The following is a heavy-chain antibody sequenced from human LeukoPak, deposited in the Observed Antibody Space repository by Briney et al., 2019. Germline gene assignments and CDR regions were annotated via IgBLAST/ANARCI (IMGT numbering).Heavy chain of an antibody. D-gene: IGHD3-10*01. Sequence: GASVKVSCKASGYTFTSYYMHWVRQAPGQGLEWMGRIIPIFGTANYAQKFQGRVTITTDESTSTAYMELSSLRSEDTAVYYCARAPLWFGELWGYYFDYWGQGTLVTVSS. J-gene: IGHJ4*02. V-gene: IGHV1-69*05. CDR1: GYTFTSYY. CDR2: IIPIFGTA. CDR3: ARAPLWFGELWGYYFDY.